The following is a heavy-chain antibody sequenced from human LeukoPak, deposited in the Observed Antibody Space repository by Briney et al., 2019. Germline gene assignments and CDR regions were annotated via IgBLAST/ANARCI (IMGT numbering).Heavy chain of an antibody. Sequence: SVKVSCKASGGTFSSYAISWVRQAPGQGLEWMGGIIPIFGTANYAQKFQGRVTITADESTSTAYMELSSLRSEDTAVYYCAKLPTRGYSYGFFYYYGMDVWGQGTTVTVSS. D-gene: IGHD5-18*01. J-gene: IGHJ6*02. CDR3: AKLPTRGYSYGFFYYYGMDV. CDR2: IIPIFGTA. V-gene: IGHV1-69*13. CDR1: GGTFSSYA.